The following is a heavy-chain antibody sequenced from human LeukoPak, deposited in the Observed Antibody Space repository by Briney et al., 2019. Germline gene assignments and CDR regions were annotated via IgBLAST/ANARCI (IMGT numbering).Heavy chain of an antibody. CDR3: ALTKQATRFQLPLFAFDI. D-gene: IGHD2-2*01. CDR2: IYHSGST. CDR1: GYSISSGYY. J-gene: IGHJ3*02. V-gene: IGHV4-38-2*01. Sequence: SETLSLTCAVSGYSISSGYYWGWIRQPPGKGLEWIGSIYHSGSTYYNPSLESRVTISVDTSKNQFSLKLSSVTAADTAVYYCALTKQATRFQLPLFAFDIWGQGTMVTVSS.